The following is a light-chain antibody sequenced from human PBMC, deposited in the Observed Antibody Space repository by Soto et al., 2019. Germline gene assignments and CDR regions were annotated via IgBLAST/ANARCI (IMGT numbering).Light chain of an antibody. CDR3: QQYISSPLT. CDR2: GAS. V-gene: IGKV3-20*01. Sequence: EIVMTQSPATLSVSPGERATLSCRASQRLSTYLAWYQQKPGQAPSLLTYGASSRATDVPDRFSASGSGTDFALTISRLEPEDVAVYYCQQYISSPLTFGGGTKVDIK. CDR1: QRLSTY. J-gene: IGKJ4*01.